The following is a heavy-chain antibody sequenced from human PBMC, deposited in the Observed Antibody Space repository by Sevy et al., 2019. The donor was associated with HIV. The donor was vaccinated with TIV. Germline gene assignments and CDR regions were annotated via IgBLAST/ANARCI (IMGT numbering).Heavy chain of an antibody. CDR2: IIPIFGTA. D-gene: IGHD3-22*01. CDR3: AAAGQMTTYYYDSSGYSSAFDI. Sequence: ASVKVSCKASGGTFSSYAISWVRQAPGQGLEWMGGIIPIFGTANYAQKFQGRVTITADESTGTAYMELGSLRSEDTAVYYCAAAGQMTTYYYDSSGYSSAFDIWGQGTMVTVSS. V-gene: IGHV1-69*13. J-gene: IGHJ3*02. CDR1: GGTFSSYA.